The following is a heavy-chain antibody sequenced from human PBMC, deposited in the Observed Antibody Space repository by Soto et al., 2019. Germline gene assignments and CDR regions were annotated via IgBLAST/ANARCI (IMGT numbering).Heavy chain of an antibody. J-gene: IGHJ4*02. CDR3: ARLGGWLRLRGYNWNDDHFDY. CDR1: GGSISSYY. D-gene: IGHD1-20*01. V-gene: IGHV4-59*01. Sequence: SETLSLTCTVSGGSISSYYWSWIRQPPGKGLEWIGYIYYSGSTNYNPSLKSRVTISVDTSKNQFSLKLSSVTAADTAVYYCARLGGWLRLRGYNWNDDHFDYWGQGTLVTVS. CDR2: IYYSGST.